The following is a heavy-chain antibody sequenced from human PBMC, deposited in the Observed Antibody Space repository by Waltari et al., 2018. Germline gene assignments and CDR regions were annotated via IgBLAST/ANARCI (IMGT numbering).Heavy chain of an antibody. CDR2: IKQNGSEK. CDR3: ARDLRLGGAAALYDY. CDR1: GFTFSSYW. Sequence: EVQLVESGGGLVQPGGSLRLSCSASGFTFSSYWLSWVRQATGKGREWVANIKQNGSEKYFVDPVKGRFTISRDNAKNSLYLQMNSLRAEDTAVYYCARDLRLGGAAALYDYWGQGTLVTVSS. V-gene: IGHV3-7*01. J-gene: IGHJ4*02. D-gene: IGHD6-13*01.